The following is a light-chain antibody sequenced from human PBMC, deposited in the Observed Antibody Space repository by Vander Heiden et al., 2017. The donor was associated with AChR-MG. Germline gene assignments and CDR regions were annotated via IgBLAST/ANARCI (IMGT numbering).Light chain of an antibody. Sequence: DIQMTQSPSSLSASVGDRVTITCRASQSISSYLNWYQQKPGKAPKLLIYAASSLQSGVPSRFSGSGSGTDFTLTISSLQPEDFATYYCQHSYRPITFGQGTRLEIK. V-gene: IGKV1-39*01. CDR3: QHSYRPIT. J-gene: IGKJ5*01. CDR2: AAS. CDR1: QSISSY.